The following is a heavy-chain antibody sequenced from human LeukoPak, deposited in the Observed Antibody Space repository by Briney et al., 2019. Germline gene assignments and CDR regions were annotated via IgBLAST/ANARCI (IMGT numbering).Heavy chain of an antibody. V-gene: IGHV1-8*01. D-gene: IGHD2-15*01. CDR1: AYTFTSYD. CDR2: MNPNSGNT. Sequence: ASVKVSCKASAYTFTSYDINWVRQATGQGLEWMGWMNPNSGNTGYAQKFQGGVTMTRNTSISTAYMELSSLRSEDTAVYYCARGAPGSYCSGGSCPYFDYWGQGTLISVSS. J-gene: IGHJ4*02. CDR3: ARGAPGSYCSGGSCPYFDY.